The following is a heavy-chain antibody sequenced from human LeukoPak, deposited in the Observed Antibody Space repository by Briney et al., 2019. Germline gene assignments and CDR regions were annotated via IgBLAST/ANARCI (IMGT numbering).Heavy chain of an antibody. Sequence: SGTLSLTCTVSGGSVSRGGYYWNWIRQHPGKGLEWIGFTSYSEGTYYNPSLMSRITISVDRSQNQFSLKMGDVTAADTAVYFCATADWESFYFDSWGQGALVAVSS. V-gene: IGHV4-31*03. CDR3: ATADWESFYFDS. CDR1: GGSVSRGGYY. CDR2: TSYSEGT. J-gene: IGHJ4*02. D-gene: IGHD1-26*01.